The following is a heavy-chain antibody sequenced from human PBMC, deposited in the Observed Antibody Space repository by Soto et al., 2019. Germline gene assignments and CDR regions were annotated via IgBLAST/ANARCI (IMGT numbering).Heavy chain of an antibody. Sequence: EVQLVESGGGLVQPGRSLRLSCAASGFTFDDYAMHWVRQAPGKGLEWVSGISWNSGSIGYADSVKGRFTISRDNAKNSLYLQMNSLRVEDTALYYCAKDGEGSSSWSLDYYYYYMDVWGKGTTVTVSS. CDR1: GFTFDDYA. CDR2: ISWNSGSI. J-gene: IGHJ6*03. V-gene: IGHV3-9*01. D-gene: IGHD6-13*01. CDR3: AKDGEGSSSWSLDYYYYYMDV.